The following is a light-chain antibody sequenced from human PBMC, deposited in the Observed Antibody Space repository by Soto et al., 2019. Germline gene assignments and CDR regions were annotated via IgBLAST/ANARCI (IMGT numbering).Light chain of an antibody. J-gene: IGLJ2*01. V-gene: IGLV2-23*02. CDR3: CSYAGSHVV. Sequence: SALTQPASVSGSPGQSITISCTGTSSDVGSYNLVSWYQQHPGKAPKLMIYEVSKRPSGVSNRFSGSKSGNTASLTISGLQAEDEADYYCCSYAGSHVVFGGGTKLTVL. CDR1: SSDVGSYNL. CDR2: EVS.